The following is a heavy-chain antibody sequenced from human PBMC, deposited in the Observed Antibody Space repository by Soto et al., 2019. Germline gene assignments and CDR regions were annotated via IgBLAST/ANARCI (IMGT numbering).Heavy chain of an antibody. V-gene: IGHV4-59*08. CDR3: ARHSNRNYGLYYFDY. J-gene: IGHJ4*02. D-gene: IGHD4-4*01. CDR2: IYYSGST. CDR1: GGSVSSYY. Sequence: QVQLQESGPGLVKPSETLSLTCTVSGGSVSSYYWSWIRQSPGKGLEWIGYIYYSGSTKNKPSLMSRVPMSVDTSKNQFSLKVSAATAADTAVYYCARHSNRNYGLYYFDYWGLGALVTVSS.